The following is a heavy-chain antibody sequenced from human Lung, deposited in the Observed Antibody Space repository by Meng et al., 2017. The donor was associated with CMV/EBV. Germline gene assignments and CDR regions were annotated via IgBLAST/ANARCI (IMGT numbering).Heavy chain of an antibody. CDR1: GYTFSSYD. CDR3: ARGPSHCVSGKCYISASEFDY. J-gene: IGHJ4*02. D-gene: IGHD2-2*02. Sequence: ASXXVSXKASGYTFSSYDINWVRQATGQGLEWMGWMNPNSGDTGFSRNFQGRVALIATISIGTAYMELTGLTSEDTAVYYCARGPSHCVSGKCYISASEFDYWXPGTRVTVSS. V-gene: IGHV1-8*01. CDR2: MNPNSGDT.